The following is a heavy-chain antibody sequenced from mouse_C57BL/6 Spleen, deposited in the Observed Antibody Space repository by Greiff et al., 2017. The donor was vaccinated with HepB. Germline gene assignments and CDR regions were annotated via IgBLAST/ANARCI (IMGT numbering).Heavy chain of an antibody. CDR2: INPSNGGT. J-gene: IGHJ2*01. D-gene: IGHD2-4*01. V-gene: IGHV1-53*01. Sequence: VKLQQPGTELVKPGASVKLSCKASGYTFTSYWMHWVKQRPGQGLEWIGNINPSNGGTNYNEKFKSKATLTVDKSSSTAYMQLSSLTSEDSAVYYCARSKYGFYYDYDHYWGQGTTLTVSS. CDR3: ARSKYGFYYDYDHY. CDR1: GYTFTSYW.